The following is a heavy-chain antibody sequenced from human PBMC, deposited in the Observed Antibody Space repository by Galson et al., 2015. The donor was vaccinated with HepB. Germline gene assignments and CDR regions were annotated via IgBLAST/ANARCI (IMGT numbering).Heavy chain of an antibody. CDR1: GFAFSSYV. D-gene: IGHD1-26*01. Sequence: SLRLSCAASGFAFSSYVMHWVRQAPGKGPEWVAVISYDGSNRYYADSVKGRFTISRDTSKNTLYLQMNSLRAEDTAVYYCAKDRRLWELRGYFDYWGQGTLVTVSS. CDR3: AKDRRLWELRGYFDY. J-gene: IGHJ4*02. CDR2: ISYDGSNR. V-gene: IGHV3-30*18.